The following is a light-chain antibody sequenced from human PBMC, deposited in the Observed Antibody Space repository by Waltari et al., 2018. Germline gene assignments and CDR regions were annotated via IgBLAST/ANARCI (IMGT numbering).Light chain of an antibody. J-gene: IGKJ4*01. CDR2: VIS. CDR3: QQSDSLPLT. Sequence: DIQMTQSPSSLSASVGDRVTITCRASQTINKYLNWYQKKPGRAPKVLISVISYLHTGVPSRFSGSGSGTDFTLTISSLQPEDFATYYCQQSDSLPLTFGGGTKVDIK. CDR1: QTINKY. V-gene: IGKV1-39*01.